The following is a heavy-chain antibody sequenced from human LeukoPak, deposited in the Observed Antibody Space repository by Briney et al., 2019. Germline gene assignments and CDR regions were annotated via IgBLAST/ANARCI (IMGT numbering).Heavy chain of an antibody. Sequence: ASVKVSCKASGGPFSSYAISWVRQAPGQGLEWMGGIIPIFGTANYAQKFQGRVTITADESTSTAYMELSSLRSEDTAVYYCARDRYCSSTSCLDYWGRGTLVTVSS. J-gene: IGHJ4*02. CDR3: ARDRYCSSTSCLDY. CDR2: IIPIFGTA. D-gene: IGHD2-2*01. CDR1: GGPFSSYA. V-gene: IGHV1-69*13.